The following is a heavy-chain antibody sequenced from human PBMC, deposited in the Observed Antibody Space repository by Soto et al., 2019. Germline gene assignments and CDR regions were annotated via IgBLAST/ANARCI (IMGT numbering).Heavy chain of an antibody. Sequence: SGPTLVNPTQTLTLTCTFSGFSLSTSGVGVGWIRQPPGKALEWLALIYWDDDKRYSPSLKSRLTITKDTSKNQVVLTVTNMDPVDTATYYCAHKPSGWQAGRFDYWSQGTLVTVSS. CDR2: IYWDDDK. D-gene: IGHD6-25*01. J-gene: IGHJ4*02. V-gene: IGHV2-5*02. CDR1: GFSLSTSGVG. CDR3: AHKPSGWQAGRFDY.